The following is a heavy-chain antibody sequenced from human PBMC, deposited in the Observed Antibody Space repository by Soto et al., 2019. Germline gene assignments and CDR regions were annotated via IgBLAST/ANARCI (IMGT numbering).Heavy chain of an antibody. J-gene: IGHJ4*02. CDR3: AFRHYGSGSYYNVVGDY. Sequence: ASVKVSCKASGGTFSSYAISWVRQAPGQGLEWMGGIIPIFGTANYAQKFQGRVTITADESTGTAYMELSSLRSEDTAVYYCAFRHYGSGSYYNVVGDYWGQGTLVTVSS. V-gene: IGHV1-69*13. CDR2: IIPIFGTA. D-gene: IGHD3-10*01. CDR1: GGTFSSYA.